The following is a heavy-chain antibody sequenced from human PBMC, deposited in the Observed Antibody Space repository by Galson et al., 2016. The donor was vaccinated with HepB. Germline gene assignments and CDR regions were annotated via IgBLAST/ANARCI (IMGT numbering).Heavy chain of an antibody. Sequence: SETLSLTCNVSGDSISSNPFYWGWIRQPPGKGLEWIGSVYFSGSTYYSPSLKSRVTISIDTSDNQFSLKLNSVTAADTAVFYCARHRRLIDAFDIWGQGTMVTVSS. V-gene: IGHV4-39*01. CDR2: VYFSGST. J-gene: IGHJ3*02. CDR3: ARHRRLIDAFDI. CDR1: GDSISSNPFY.